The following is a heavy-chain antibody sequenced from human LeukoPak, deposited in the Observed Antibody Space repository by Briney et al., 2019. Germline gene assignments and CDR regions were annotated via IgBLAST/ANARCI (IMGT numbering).Heavy chain of an antibody. J-gene: IGHJ6*02. Sequence: GGSLRLSCAASGFTFSSYDMHGVRQATGKGLEWVSAIGTAGDTYYPGSVKGRFTISRENAKNSLYLQMNSLRAGDTAVYYCARSPPVTTRYYYYYGMDVWGQGTTVTVSS. CDR3: ARSPPVTTRYYYYYGMDV. CDR1: GFTFSSYD. D-gene: IGHD4-17*01. CDR2: IGTAGDT. V-gene: IGHV3-13*01.